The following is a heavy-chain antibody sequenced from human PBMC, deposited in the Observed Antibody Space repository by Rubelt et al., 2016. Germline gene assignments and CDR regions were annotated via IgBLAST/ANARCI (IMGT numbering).Heavy chain of an antibody. D-gene: IGHD3-22*01. J-gene: IGHJ4*02. CDR2: INPDSGDT. V-gene: IGHV1-2*02. Sequence: MHWVRQAPGQGLEWMGWINPDSGDTNYAQSFQGRVTMTRDTSISTAYMELSSLRSEDTAVYYCARGFYFDISGYYYYWGQGTPVTVSS. CDR3: ARGFYFDISGYYYY.